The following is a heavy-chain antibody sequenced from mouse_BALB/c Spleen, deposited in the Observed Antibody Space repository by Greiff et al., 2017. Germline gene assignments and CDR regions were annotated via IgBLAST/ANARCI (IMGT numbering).Heavy chain of an antibody. CDR2: IYPSDSYT. V-gene: IGHV1-69*02. Sequence: VQLQQPGAELVRPGASVKLSCKASGYTFTSYWINWVKQRPGQGLEWIGNIYPSDSYTNYNQKFKDKATLTVDKSSSTAYMQLSSPTSEDSAVYYCARGPLGRGAMDYWGQGTSVTVSS. CDR3: ARGPLGRGAMDY. CDR1: GYTFTSYW. J-gene: IGHJ4*01. D-gene: IGHD4-1*01.